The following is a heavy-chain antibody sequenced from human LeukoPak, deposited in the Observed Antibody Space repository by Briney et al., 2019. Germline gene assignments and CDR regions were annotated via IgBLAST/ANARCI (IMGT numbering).Heavy chain of an antibody. CDR1: GFTFSSYS. Sequence: GGSLRLSCAASGFTFSSYSMNWVRQAPGKGLEWVSSISSSSSYIYYADSLKGRFTISRDNAKNSLYLQMNSLRAEDTAVYYCASGVTGTTSAFDYWGQGTLVTVSS. V-gene: IGHV3-21*01. J-gene: IGHJ4*02. CDR3: ASGVTGTTSAFDY. CDR2: ISSSSSYI. D-gene: IGHD1-7*01.